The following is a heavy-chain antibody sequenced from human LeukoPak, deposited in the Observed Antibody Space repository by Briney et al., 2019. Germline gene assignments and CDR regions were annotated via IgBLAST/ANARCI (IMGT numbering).Heavy chain of an antibody. D-gene: IGHD6-19*01. CDR3: ARVSGNGWLRLSGGGLDAFDI. CDR1: GFTFSDYW. V-gene: IGHV3-7*01. Sequence: GGSLRLSCAASGFTFSDYWMSWVRQAPGKGLEWVANIKQDGTEKYYVDSVKGRFTISRDNAKRSLFLQMNSLRAEDTAVYYCARVSGNGWLRLSGGGLDAFDIWGQGTMVTVSS. CDR2: IKQDGTEK. J-gene: IGHJ3*02.